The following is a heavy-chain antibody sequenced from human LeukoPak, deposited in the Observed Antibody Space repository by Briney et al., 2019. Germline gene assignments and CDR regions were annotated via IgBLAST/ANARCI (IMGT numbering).Heavy chain of an antibody. CDR3: AKDSGHWKDELVFDY. CDR2: IRYDGSNK. V-gene: IGHV3-30*02. CDR1: GFTFSSYG. D-gene: IGHD1-1*01. Sequence: GGSLRLSCAASGFTFSSYGMHWVRQAPGKGLEWVAFIRYDGSNKYYADSVKGRFTISRDNSKNTLYLQMNSLRAEDTAVYYCAKDSGHWKDELVFDYWGQGTLVTVSS. J-gene: IGHJ4*02.